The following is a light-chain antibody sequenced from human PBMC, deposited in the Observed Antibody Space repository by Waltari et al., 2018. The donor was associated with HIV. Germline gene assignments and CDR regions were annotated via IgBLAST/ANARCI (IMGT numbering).Light chain of an antibody. CDR1: SSNIGINS. CDR3: AAWDDTFRWV. V-gene: IGLV1-44*01. J-gene: IGLJ3*02. CDR2: RNH. Sequence: QPVLTQPPSASGTPGQRVTISCSGSSSNIGINSVYWYQQVPGRTPKLLIYRNHLRPSGVPDRFSGSKSGTSASLAISGLQSEDEADYYCAAWDDTFRWVFGGGTKLTVL.